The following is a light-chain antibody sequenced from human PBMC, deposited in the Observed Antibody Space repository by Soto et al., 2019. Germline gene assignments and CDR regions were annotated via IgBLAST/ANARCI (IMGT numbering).Light chain of an antibody. Sequence: QLVLTQPPSVSGAPGQRVTISCTGDSSNIGAGYDVHWCQQLPGTAPKLLIYVNINRPSGVPDRFSASRSDSSASLAITGLQAEDEADYYCQSYDSSLRVLFGGGTKLTVL. J-gene: IGLJ2*01. CDR3: QSYDSSLRVL. V-gene: IGLV1-40*01. CDR1: SSNIGAGYD. CDR2: VNI.